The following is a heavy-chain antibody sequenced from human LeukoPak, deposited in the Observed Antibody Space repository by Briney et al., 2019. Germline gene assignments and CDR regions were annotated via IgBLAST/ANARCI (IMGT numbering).Heavy chain of an antibody. CDR3: ARVAAVAGSYYFDY. J-gene: IGHJ4*02. V-gene: IGHV3-21*01. CDR1: GFTFSSYS. Sequence: PGGSLRLSCAASGFTFSSYSMNWVRQAPGKGLEWVSSISSSSSYIYYADSVKGRFTISRDNAKNSLYLQMNSLRAEDTAVYYCARVAAVAGSYYFDYWGQGTLVTVSS. CDR2: ISSSSSYI. D-gene: IGHD6-19*01.